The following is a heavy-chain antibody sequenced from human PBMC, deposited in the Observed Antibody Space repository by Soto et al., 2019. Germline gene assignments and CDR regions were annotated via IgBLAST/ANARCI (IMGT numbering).Heavy chain of an antibody. J-gene: IGHJ6*02. Sequence: GASVKVSCKASGYTFTSYSMHWVRQAPGQGLEWMGIINPSSGRTSYAQNFQGRVTMTSDTSTSIVYVEMSSLKSEDTAVYYCARDHNFGFILYAMDVWGQGTTVTVSS. D-gene: IGHD2-15*01. V-gene: IGHV1-46*01. CDR1: GYTFTSYS. CDR2: INPSSGRT. CDR3: ARDHNFGFILYAMDV.